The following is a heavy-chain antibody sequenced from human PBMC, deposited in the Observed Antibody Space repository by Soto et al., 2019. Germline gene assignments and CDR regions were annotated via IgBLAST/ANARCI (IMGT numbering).Heavy chain of an antibody. V-gene: IGHV3-30-3*01. J-gene: IGHJ4*02. D-gene: IGHD6-19*01. Sequence: PGGSLRLSCAASGFTFSSYAMHWVRQAPGKGLEWVAVISYDGSNKYYADSVKGRFTISRDNSKNTLYLQMNSLRAEDTAVYYCARERFKSSGWYPCDYWGQGTLVTVSS. CDR2: ISYDGSNK. CDR1: GFTFSSYA. CDR3: ARERFKSSGWYPCDY.